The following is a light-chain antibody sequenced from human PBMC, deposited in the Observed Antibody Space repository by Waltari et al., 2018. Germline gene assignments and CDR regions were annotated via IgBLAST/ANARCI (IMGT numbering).Light chain of an antibody. CDR1: SSDVGGYHY. J-gene: IGLJ2*01. CDR3: TSYTDSRIFDVV. Sequence: QSALTQPASVSGSPGQSITISCTGTSSDVGGYHYVSWYQQHPGKVPKLMIYNVINRPSGVSIRFSGSKSGNTASLTISGLQAEDEADYYCTSYTDSRIFDVVFGGGTRLTVL. V-gene: IGLV2-14*03. CDR2: NVI.